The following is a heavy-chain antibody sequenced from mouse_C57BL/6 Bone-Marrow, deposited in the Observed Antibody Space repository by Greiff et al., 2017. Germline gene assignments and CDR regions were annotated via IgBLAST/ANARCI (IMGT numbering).Heavy chain of an antibody. Sequence: EVKVVESGGGLVKPGGSLKLSCAASGFTFSSYAMSWVRQTPEKRLEWVATISDGGSYTYYPDNVKGRFTISRDNAKNNLYLQMSHLKSEDTAMYYCARDPAWFAYWGQGTLVTVSA. CDR1: GFTFSSYA. CDR2: ISDGGSYT. CDR3: ARDPAWFAY. V-gene: IGHV5-4*01. J-gene: IGHJ3*01.